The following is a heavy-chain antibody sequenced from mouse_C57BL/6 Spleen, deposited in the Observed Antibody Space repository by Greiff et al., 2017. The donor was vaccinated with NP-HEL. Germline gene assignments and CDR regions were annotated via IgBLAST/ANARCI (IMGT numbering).Heavy chain of an antibody. CDR3: ARASSTTFDY. CDR2: ISSGSSTI. V-gene: IGHV5-17*01. D-gene: IGHD2-12*01. Sequence: EVQLQESGGGLVKPGGSLKLSCAASGFTFSNYGMHWVRQAPEKGLEWVAYISSGSSTIYYADTVKGRFTISRDNAKNTLFLQMTSLRSEGTAMYYCARASSTTFDYWGQGTTLTVSS. CDR1: GFTFSNYG. J-gene: IGHJ2*01.